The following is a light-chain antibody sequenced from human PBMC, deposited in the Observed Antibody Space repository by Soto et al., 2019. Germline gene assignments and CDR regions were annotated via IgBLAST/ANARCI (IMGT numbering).Light chain of an antibody. V-gene: IGLV1-40*01. CDR3: QSYDSSLSGLV. J-gene: IGLJ1*01. CDR1: SSNIGAGYD. CDR2: GNN. Sequence: QSVLTQPPSVSESPGQSVTISCTGRSSNIGAGYDVHWYQQLPETAPKLLIYGNNNRPSGVPDRFSGSKSGTSASLAITGLQAEDEADYYCQSYDSSLSGLVFGTGTKLTVL.